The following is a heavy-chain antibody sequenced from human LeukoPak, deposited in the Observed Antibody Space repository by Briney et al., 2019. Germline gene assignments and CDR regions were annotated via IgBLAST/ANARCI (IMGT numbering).Heavy chain of an antibody. V-gene: IGHV3-74*01. CDR2: IKTDGSIT. D-gene: IGHD4-11*01. Sequence: GGSLRLSCEASGFTFSSHWMHWVREAPGKGLAWVSHIKTDGSITNYAESVKGRFTISRDNARNTLYLQMNSLRAEDTAVYYCGRDLNYNQIDYWGQGTLVTVSS. J-gene: IGHJ4*02. CDR1: GFTFSSHW. CDR3: GRDLNYNQIDY.